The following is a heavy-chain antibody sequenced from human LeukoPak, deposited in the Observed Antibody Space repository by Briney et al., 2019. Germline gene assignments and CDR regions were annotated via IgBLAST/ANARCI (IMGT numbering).Heavy chain of an antibody. CDR3: ASRRGSNRSFDD. Sequence: GGSLRLSCAASGFTFSSYGMSWARQAPGKGLEWVSSISDDSNYIFYADSVKGRFTISRDNAKNSLYLQMNSLTAEDSAVYYWASRRGSNRSFDDWGQGTLVTVSS. J-gene: IGHJ4*02. CDR1: GFTFSSYG. CDR2: ISDDSNYI. D-gene: IGHD1-26*01. V-gene: IGHV3-21*01.